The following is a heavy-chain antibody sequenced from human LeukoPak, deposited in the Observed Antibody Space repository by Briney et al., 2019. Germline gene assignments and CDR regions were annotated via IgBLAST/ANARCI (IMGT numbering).Heavy chain of an antibody. CDR3: AASDGSFDY. CDR2: ISSSSTYI. J-gene: IGHJ4*02. Sequence: GGSLRLSCVTSGFTISNYNMNWVRQAPGKGLEWVSSISSSSTYIYYADSMKGRFTISRDNAKNSLFLQMNSVSAEDTAVYYCAASDGSFDYWGQGTLVTVSS. CDR1: GFTISNYN. D-gene: IGHD5-24*01. V-gene: IGHV3-21*01.